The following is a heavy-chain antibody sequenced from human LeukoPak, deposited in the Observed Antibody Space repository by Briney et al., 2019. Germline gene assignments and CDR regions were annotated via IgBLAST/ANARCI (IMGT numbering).Heavy chain of an antibody. V-gene: IGHV3-21*01. Sequence: PGGSLRLSCAASGFTFSSYSRNWVRHAPGKGLEWVSSISSSSSYIYYADSVKGRFTISRDNAKNSLYLQMNSLRAEDTAVYYCARGRLAARPGWFDPWGQGTLVTVSS. D-gene: IGHD6-6*01. CDR1: GFTFSSYS. CDR3: ARGRLAARPGWFDP. CDR2: ISSSSSYI. J-gene: IGHJ5*02.